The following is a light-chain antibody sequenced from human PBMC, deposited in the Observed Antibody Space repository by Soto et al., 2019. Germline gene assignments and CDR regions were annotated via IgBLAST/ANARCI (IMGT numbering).Light chain of an antibody. CDR1: SGHSSYA. CDR2: LNSDGSH. CDR3: QTWVTGIQV. V-gene: IGLV4-69*01. J-gene: IGLJ2*01. Sequence: QLVLTQSPSASSSLGASVKLTRTLSSGHSSYAIAWHQQQPEKGPRYLMKLNSDGSHSKGDGIPDRFSGSSSGAERYLTISSLQSEDEADYYCQTWVTGIQVFGGGTKLTVL.